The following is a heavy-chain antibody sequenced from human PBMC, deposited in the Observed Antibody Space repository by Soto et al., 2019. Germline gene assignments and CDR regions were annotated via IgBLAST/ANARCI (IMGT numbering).Heavy chain of an antibody. CDR2: ISSSGAYI. V-gene: IGHV3-21*06. CDR3: ARARARQRESSFDF. D-gene: IGHD6-6*01. J-gene: IGHJ4*02. Sequence: GGSLRLSCAASGFVFSDYTINWVRQAPGKGPEWVSSISSSGAYIYYADSVEGRFTISRDNVKNSLYLQINSLKAEDTALYHCARARARQRESSFDFWGRGTLVTVSS. CDR1: GFVFSDYT.